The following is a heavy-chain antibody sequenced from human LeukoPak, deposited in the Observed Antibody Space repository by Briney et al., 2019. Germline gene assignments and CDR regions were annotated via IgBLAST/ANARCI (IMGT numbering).Heavy chain of an antibody. Sequence: PSETLSLTCTVSGGSISSYYWSWIRQPPGKGLEWIGYIYYSGSTNYNPSLKSRVTISVDTSKNQFSLKLSSVTAADTAVYYCARHGGATMIEGSLHAFDIWGQGTMVTVSS. D-gene: IGHD3-22*01. CDR2: IYYSGST. CDR1: GGSISSYY. V-gene: IGHV4-59*08. J-gene: IGHJ3*02. CDR3: ARHGGATMIEGSLHAFDI.